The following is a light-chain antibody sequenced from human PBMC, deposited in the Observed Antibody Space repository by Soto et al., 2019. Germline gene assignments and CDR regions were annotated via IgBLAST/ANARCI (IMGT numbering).Light chain of an antibody. V-gene: IGKV2-30*02. J-gene: IGKJ1*01. Sequence: DVVMTQSPLSLPVTLGQPASISCRSNQSLVHSDGIAYFSWFQQRPGRSPRRLIYKVSNRDSGVPARFSGSGSGTDFALTISRVEVEDVGVYYCLQATQFPWTFGQGTKVDIK. CDR3: LQATQFPWT. CDR2: KVS. CDR1: QSLVHSDGIAY.